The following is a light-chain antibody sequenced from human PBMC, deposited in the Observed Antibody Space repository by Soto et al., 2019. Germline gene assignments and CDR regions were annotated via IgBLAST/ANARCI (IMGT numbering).Light chain of an antibody. CDR2: GAS. V-gene: IGKV3-15*01. J-gene: IGKJ2*01. CDR3: QQYNNWHT. CDR1: QSVSSN. Sequence: EIVMTQSPATLSVSPGERATLSCRASQSVSSNLAWYQQKPGQAPRLFIYGASTRATGIPARFSGSGSGTEFTLTISSLQSEDFAVYYCQQYNNWHTFGQGTKLEIK.